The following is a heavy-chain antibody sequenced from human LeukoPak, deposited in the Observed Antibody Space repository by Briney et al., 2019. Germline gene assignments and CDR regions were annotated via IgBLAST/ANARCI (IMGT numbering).Heavy chain of an antibody. CDR3: TRDGYNSNYYFDY. D-gene: IGHD5-24*01. CDR1: GYTFGDYA. V-gene: IGHV3-49*03. Sequence: PGGSLRLSCTASGYTFGDYAMSWFRQAPGKGLEWVGFIRSKAYGGTTEYAASVKGRFTISRDDSKSTAYLQMNSLKIEDTAVYYCTRDGYNSNYYFDYWGQGTLVTVSS. J-gene: IGHJ4*02. CDR2: IRSKAYGGTT.